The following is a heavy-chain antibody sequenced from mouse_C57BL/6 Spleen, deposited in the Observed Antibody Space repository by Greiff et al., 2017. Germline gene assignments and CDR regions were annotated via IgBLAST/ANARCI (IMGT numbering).Heavy chain of an antibody. Sequence: QVQLQQPGAELVKPGASVKMSCKASGYTFTSYWITWVKQRPGQGLAWIGDIYPGSGSTNYNEKFKSKATLTVDTSSSTAYMQLSSLTSEDSAVYYCARWIITTVVAGDYWGQGTTLTVSS. J-gene: IGHJ2*01. D-gene: IGHD1-1*01. V-gene: IGHV1-55*01. CDR1: GYTFTSYW. CDR3: ARWIITTVVAGDY. CDR2: IYPGSGST.